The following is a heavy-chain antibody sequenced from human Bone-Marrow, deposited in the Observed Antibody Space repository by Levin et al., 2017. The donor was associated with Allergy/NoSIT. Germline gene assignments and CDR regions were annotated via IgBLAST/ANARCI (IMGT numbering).Heavy chain of an antibody. J-gene: IGHJ6*02. CDR2: INWNGGST. D-gene: IGHD3-3*01. CDR3: ARIREVYYYYGMDV. V-gene: IGHV3-20*04. Sequence: GESLKISCAASGFTFDDYGMSWVRQAPGKGLEWVSGINWNGGSTGYADSVKGRFTISRDNAKNSLYLQMNSLRAEDTALYYCARIREVYYYYGMDVWGQGTTVTVSS. CDR1: GFTFDDYG.